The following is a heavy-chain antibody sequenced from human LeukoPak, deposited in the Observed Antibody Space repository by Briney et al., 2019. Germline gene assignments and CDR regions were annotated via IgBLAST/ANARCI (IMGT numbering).Heavy chain of an antibody. CDR1: GFTFSNYV. V-gene: IGHV3-30*02. Sequence: PGGSLRLSCAAAGFTFSNYVMHWVRQAPGKGLEWVAFTLSDGSSKYYADSVKGRFTISRGNSKNTLYLQMNSLRPEDTAVYYCAKPRTTAGTLDYFDYWGQGTLVTVSS. D-gene: IGHD6-19*01. CDR2: TLSDGSSK. J-gene: IGHJ4*02. CDR3: AKPRTTAGTLDYFDY.